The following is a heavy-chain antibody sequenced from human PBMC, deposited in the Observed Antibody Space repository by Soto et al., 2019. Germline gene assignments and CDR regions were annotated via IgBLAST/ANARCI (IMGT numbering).Heavy chain of an antibody. CDR3: AKVRSDIVVVVAAAYFDY. CDR1: GFTFSSYA. V-gene: IGHV3-23*01. D-gene: IGHD2-15*01. J-gene: IGHJ4*02. Sequence: GGSLRLSCAASGFTFSSYAMSWVRQAPGKGLEWVSAISGSGGSTYYADSVKGRFTSSRDNSKNTLYLKMNSLRAEDTAVYYCAKVRSDIVVVVAAAYFDYWGQGTLVTVSS. CDR2: ISGSGGST.